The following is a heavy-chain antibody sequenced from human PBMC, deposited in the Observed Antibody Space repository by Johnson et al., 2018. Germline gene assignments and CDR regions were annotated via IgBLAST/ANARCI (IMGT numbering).Heavy chain of an antibody. V-gene: IGHV1-69*09. Sequence: VQLVESGAEVKKPGSSVKVSCKASGGTFSSYTISWVRQAPGQGLEWMGRIIPILGIANYAQKFQGRVTITADKSTSTAYMELSSLRSADPAVYCCARGQSSGCAEDFQHWCHGTRVTDCS. D-gene: IGHD6-19*01. J-gene: IGHJ1*01. CDR3: ARGQSSGCAEDFQH. CDR2: IIPILGIA. CDR1: GGTFSSYT.